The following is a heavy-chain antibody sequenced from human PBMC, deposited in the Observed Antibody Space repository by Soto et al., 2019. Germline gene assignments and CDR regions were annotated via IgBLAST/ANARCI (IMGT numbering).Heavy chain of an antibody. CDR1: GFTFSSHA. Sequence: QVQLVESGGGVVQPGRSLRLSCAASGFTFSSHAMHWVRQAPGKGLEWVAVISFDGSNKYYADSVQGRFTISRDNSKNTLKMRMNSLRAEDTAVYYCAGDCDTAMVYGFYSCYGMEVWGQGTRVTVSS. CDR3: AGDCDTAMVYGFYSCYGMEV. D-gene: IGHD5-18*01. CDR2: ISFDGSNK. J-gene: IGHJ6*02. V-gene: IGHV3-30-3*01.